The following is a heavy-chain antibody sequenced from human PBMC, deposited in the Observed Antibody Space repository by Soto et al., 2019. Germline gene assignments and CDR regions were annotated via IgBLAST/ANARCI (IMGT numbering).Heavy chain of an antibody. CDR3: ATRGSSNDDLEY. D-gene: IGHD1-1*01. CDR2: IYPGDSDT. CDR1: GYIFTNQW. V-gene: IGHV5-51*01. J-gene: IGHJ4*02. Sequence: PGESLKISCKGSGYIFTNQWIGWARQMPGKGLEWMGIIYPGDSDTRYSPSFQGQVTISADKSISTAYLQWSSLKASDTAMYYCATRGSSNDDLEYWGQGTLVTVSS.